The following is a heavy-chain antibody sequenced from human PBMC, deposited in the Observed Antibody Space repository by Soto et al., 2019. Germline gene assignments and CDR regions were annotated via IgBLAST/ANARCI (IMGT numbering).Heavy chain of an antibody. V-gene: IGHV4-31*03. CDR3: PNSPVYYYCMDV. CDR1: GGSISSGGYY. CDR2: IYYSGST. Sequence: QVQLQESGPGLVKPSQTLSLTCTVSGGSISSGGYYWSWIRQLPGKGLEWIGYIYYSGSTYYNPSLKSRATISVDTSKNQFSLKLSSVTAADTAVCEIPNSPVYYYCMDVWGQGTTVTVSS. J-gene: IGHJ6*02.